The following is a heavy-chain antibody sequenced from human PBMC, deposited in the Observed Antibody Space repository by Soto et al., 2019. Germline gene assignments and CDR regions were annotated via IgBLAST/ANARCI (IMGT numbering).Heavy chain of an antibody. J-gene: IGHJ4*02. Sequence: GGSLRLSCRASGFSFSSFAMTWVRQAPGKGLEWVSSIGGSGIITYYTDSVKGRFTISRDNSGNTLFLHMNSLRADDTAVYHCAKDPNGDYVGAFDSWGQGSLVTVSS. CDR2: IGGSGIIT. CDR1: GFSFSSFA. V-gene: IGHV3-23*01. CDR3: AKDPNGDYVGAFDS. D-gene: IGHD4-17*01.